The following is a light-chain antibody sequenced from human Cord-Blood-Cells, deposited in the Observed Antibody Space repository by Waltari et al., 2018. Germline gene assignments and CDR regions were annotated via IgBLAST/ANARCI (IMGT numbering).Light chain of an antibody. CDR1: QSVSSSY. CDR2: GSS. Sequence: EIVLTQSPGTLSLSPGERATLSCRASQSVSSSYLAWYQQKPGQAPRLLIYGSSSRATGIPDWFSGSGSGTDFTLTISRLKHEDFAVYYCQQYGSAPFTFGPGTKVDIK. J-gene: IGKJ3*01. V-gene: IGKV3-20*01. CDR3: QQYGSAPFT.